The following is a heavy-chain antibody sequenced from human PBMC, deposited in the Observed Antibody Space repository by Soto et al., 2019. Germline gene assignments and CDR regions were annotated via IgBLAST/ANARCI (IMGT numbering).Heavy chain of an antibody. Sequence: PGGSLRLSCAASGFTFSNYAMHWVRQAPGRGLEWVALISYDGSNKYYADSVKGRFTISRDNSKNTLYLQMNSLRADDTAVYYCARDPERLLRQLWPPSFDYWGQGTLVTVYS. J-gene: IGHJ4*02. CDR1: GFTFSNYA. D-gene: IGHD5-18*01. CDR2: ISYDGSNK. V-gene: IGHV3-30-3*01. CDR3: ARDPERLLRQLWPPSFDY.